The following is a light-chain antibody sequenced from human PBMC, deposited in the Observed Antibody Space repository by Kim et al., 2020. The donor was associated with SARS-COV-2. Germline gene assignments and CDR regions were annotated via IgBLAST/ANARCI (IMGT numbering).Light chain of an antibody. Sequence: AIRMTQSPSSFSASTGDRVTITCRAGQGISSYLAWYQQKPGKAPKLLIYAASTLQRGVPSRFSGSGSGTDFTLTITCLQSEDFATYYCQQYYSYPLTFGGGTKVDI. CDR2: AAS. CDR3: QQYYSYPLT. CDR1: QGISSY. V-gene: IGKV1-8*01. J-gene: IGKJ4*01.